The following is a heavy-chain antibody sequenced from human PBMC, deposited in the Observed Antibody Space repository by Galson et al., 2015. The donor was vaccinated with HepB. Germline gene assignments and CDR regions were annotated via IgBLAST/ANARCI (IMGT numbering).Heavy chain of an antibody. V-gene: IGHV1-24*01. CDR3: ATALPTYFYDSSGLLDY. D-gene: IGHD3-22*01. CDR1: GYTLTELS. Sequence: SVKVSCKVSGYTLTELSMHWVRQAPGKGLEWMGSFDPKDGERIYAQKFQGRVAMTEDTSTDTAYMELSSLRSEDTAVYYCATALPTYFYDSSGLLDYWGQGTLVTVSS. J-gene: IGHJ4*02. CDR2: FDPKDGER.